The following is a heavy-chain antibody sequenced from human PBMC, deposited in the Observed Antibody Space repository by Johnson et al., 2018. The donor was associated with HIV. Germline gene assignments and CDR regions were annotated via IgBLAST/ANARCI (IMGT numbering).Heavy chain of an antibody. CDR1: GFTFSSYW. CDR3: TTGLYWNDAFDI. V-gene: IGHV3-15*01. Sequence: VQLVESGGGLVQPGGSLRLSCAASGFTFSSYWMNWVRQAPGKGLEWVGRVTSKTDGGTRDYAAPVKGRFTISIDASKNTLYLQMNSLKTEDTAVYYCTTGLYWNDAFDIWGQGTMVTVSS. D-gene: IGHD1-1*01. J-gene: IGHJ3*02. CDR2: VTSKTDGGTR.